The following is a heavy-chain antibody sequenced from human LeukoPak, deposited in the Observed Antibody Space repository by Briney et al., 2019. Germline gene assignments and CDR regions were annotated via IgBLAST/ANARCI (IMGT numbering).Heavy chain of an antibody. CDR3: ARAPSHSGSFDY. D-gene: IGHD3-10*01. J-gene: IGHJ4*02. Sequence: GGSLRLSCAASGFTFSSYAMHWVRQAPGKGLEWVAVISSDGSNKYYADSMKGRFTISRDNSKNTLYLQMNSLRGEDTAVYYCARAPSHSGSFDYWGQGTLVTVSS. CDR1: GFTFSSYA. CDR2: ISSDGSNK. V-gene: IGHV3-30*04.